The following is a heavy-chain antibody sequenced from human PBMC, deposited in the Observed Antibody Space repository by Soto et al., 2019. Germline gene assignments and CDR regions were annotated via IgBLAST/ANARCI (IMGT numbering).Heavy chain of an antibody. D-gene: IGHD3-22*01. V-gene: IGHV3-30-3*01. Sequence: QVQLVESGGGVVQPGRSLRLSCAASGFTFSSYAMHWVRQAPDKGLEWVAVISYDGSNKYYADSVKGRFTISRDNSKNTLYLQMNSLRAEDTAVYYCAREAHYYDSSGYSVTAFDIWGQGTMVTVSS. CDR1: GFTFSSYA. J-gene: IGHJ3*02. CDR2: ISYDGSNK. CDR3: AREAHYYDSSGYSVTAFDI.